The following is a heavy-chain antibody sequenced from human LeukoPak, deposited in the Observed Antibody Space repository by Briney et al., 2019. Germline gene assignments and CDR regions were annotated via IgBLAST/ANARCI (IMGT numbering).Heavy chain of an antibody. J-gene: IGHJ4*02. D-gene: IGHD2-21*01. Sequence: GGSLRLSCSASGFTFSSYAMHWVRQAPGKGLEYVSAISSNGGSTYYADSVKGRFTISRDNSKNTLYLQMSSLRGEDTAVYYCAKDFRIGYSAHFDYWGQGALVTVSS. CDR1: GFTFSSYA. CDR3: AKDFRIGYSAHFDY. V-gene: IGHV3-64D*06. CDR2: ISSNGGST.